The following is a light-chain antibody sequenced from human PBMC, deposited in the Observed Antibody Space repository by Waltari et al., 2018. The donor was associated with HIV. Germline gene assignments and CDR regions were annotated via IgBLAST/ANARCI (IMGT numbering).Light chain of an antibody. V-gene: IGLV2-8*01. J-gene: IGLJ3*02. CDR3: SSYAGLSTLM. CDR1: SSDVGDYNF. Sequence: QSALTQPPSASGSTGQSVTISCTGTSSDVGDYNFASWYQQHPGKAPKLLIFEATKRPAGFPERFAGSKSGNTASLTVSGLHAEDAADYCCSSYAGLSTLMFGGGTKLTVL. CDR2: EAT.